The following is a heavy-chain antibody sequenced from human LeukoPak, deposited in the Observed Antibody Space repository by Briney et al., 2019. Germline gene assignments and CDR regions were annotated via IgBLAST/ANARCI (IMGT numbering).Heavy chain of an antibody. V-gene: IGHV4-39*01. J-gene: IGHJ4*02. D-gene: IGHD1-26*01. CDR3: ARLADSGSYYFDY. CDR2: IYYSGST. CDR1: GGSISSSSYY. Sequence: SETLSLTCTVSGGSISSSSYYWGWIRQPPGKGLEWIGSIYYSGSTYYNPSLKSRATISVDTSKNQFSLKLSSVTAADTAVYYCARLADSGSYYFDYWGQGTLVAVSS.